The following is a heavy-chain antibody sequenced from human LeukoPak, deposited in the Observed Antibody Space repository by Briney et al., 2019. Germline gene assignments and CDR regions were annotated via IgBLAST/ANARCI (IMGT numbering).Heavy chain of an antibody. V-gene: IGHV4-59*12. CDR3: ARDYCSGGSCYPDY. CDR2: IYYSGRT. D-gene: IGHD2-15*01. J-gene: IGHJ4*02. Sequence: SETLSLTCTVSGGSISTYYWSWIRQPPGKGLEWIAYIYYSGRTYYNPSLKSRVTISVDTSKNQFSLKLSSVTAADTAVYYCARDYCSGGSCYPDYWGQGTLVTVSS. CDR1: GGSISTYY.